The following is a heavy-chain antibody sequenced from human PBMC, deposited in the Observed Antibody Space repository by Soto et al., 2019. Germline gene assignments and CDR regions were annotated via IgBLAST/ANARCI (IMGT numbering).Heavy chain of an antibody. CDR3: ARDPYCSGGSCYGDYFDY. CDR2: IYYSGST. J-gene: IGHJ4*02. Sequence: LSLTCTVSGGSISSYYWSWIRQPPGKGLEWIGYIYYSGSTNYNPSLKSRVTISVDTSKNQFSLKLSSVTAADTAVYYCARDPYCSGGSCYGDYFDYWGQGTLVTVSS. D-gene: IGHD2-15*01. CDR1: GGSISSYY. V-gene: IGHV4-59*01.